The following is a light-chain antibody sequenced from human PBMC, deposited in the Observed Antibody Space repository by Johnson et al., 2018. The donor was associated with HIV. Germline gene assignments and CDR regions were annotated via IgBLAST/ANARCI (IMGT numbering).Light chain of an antibody. J-gene: IGLJ1*01. V-gene: IGLV1-51*01. Sequence: HSVLTQPPSVSAAPGQKVTISCSGSSSNIGNNYVSWYQQLQGTAPKLLIYDNNKRPSGIPDRFSGSKSGTSATLGITGLQTGDEADYYCGTWDSSLSAGGVFGTGTTVTFL. CDR2: DNN. CDR3: GTWDSSLSAGGV. CDR1: SSNIGNNY.